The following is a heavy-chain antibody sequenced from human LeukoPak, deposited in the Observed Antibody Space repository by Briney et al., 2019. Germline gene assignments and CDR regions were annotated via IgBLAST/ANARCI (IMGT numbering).Heavy chain of an antibody. CDR3: ARVWGLAAAATGY. Sequence: GASVTVSCKASGYTFTGYYMHWVRQAPGQGLEWMGWINPNSGGTNYAQKFQGRVTMTRDTSISTAYMELSRLRSDDTAVYYCARVWGLAAAATGYWGQGTLVTVSS. J-gene: IGHJ4*02. V-gene: IGHV1-2*02. D-gene: IGHD6-13*01. CDR2: INPNSGGT. CDR1: GYTFTGYY.